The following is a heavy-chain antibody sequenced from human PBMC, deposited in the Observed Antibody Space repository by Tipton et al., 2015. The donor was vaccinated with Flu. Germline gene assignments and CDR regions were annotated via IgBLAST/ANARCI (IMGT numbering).Heavy chain of an antibody. D-gene: IGHD3/OR15-3a*01. CDR3: ARERMVFGLDY. J-gene: IGHJ4*02. V-gene: IGHV4-30-4*01. Sequence: TLSLTCTVSGGSISSGDYYWSWIRQPPGKGLEWIGYIYYSGSTYYNPSLKSRVTISVDTSKNQFSLKLSSVTAADTAVYYCARERMVFGLDYWGQGTLVTVSS. CDR1: GGSISSGDYY. CDR2: IYYSGST.